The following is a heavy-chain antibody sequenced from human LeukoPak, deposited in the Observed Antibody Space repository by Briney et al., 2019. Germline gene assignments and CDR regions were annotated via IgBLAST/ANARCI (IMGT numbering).Heavy chain of an antibody. CDR3: ARGGGAYYFDY. CDR2: INRLGTST. V-gene: IGHV3-74*01. J-gene: IGHJ4*02. Sequence: PGGALRLSCAASGFTFSNYWMQWVRQVPGKGLVLVSRINRLGTSTNYADSVRGRFTISSDDAKNTLYLQINSLRAEDTAVYYCARGGGAYYFDYWGRGTLVTVSS. CDR1: GFTFSNYW. D-gene: IGHD3-10*01.